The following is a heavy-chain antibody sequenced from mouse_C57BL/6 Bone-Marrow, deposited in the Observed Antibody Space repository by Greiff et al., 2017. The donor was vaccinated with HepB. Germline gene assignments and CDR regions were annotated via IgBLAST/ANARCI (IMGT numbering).Heavy chain of an antibody. CDR1: GYTFTDYE. V-gene: IGHV1-15*01. J-gene: IGHJ3*01. CDR2: IDPETGGT. CDR3: TTPLYYDYDAGGAY. Sequence: QVQLQQSGAELVRPGASVTLSCKASGYTFTDYEMHWVKQTPVHGLEWIGAIDPETGGTAYNQKFKGKAILTADKSSSTAYMELRSLTSEDSAVYYCTTPLYYDYDAGGAYWGQGTLVTVSA. D-gene: IGHD2-4*01.